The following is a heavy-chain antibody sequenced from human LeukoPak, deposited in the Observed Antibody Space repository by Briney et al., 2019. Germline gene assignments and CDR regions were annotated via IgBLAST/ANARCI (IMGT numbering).Heavy chain of an antibody. Sequence: SVKVSCKASGGTFSSYAISWVRQAPGQGLEWMGRIIPILGIANYAQKFQGRVTITADESTSTAYMELSSLRSEDTAVYYCARITLSDIVVVPAAALGGMDVWGQGTTVTVSS. CDR2: IIPILGIA. CDR1: GGTFSSYA. V-gene: IGHV1-69*04. CDR3: ARITLSDIVVVPAAALGGMDV. J-gene: IGHJ6*02. D-gene: IGHD2-2*01.